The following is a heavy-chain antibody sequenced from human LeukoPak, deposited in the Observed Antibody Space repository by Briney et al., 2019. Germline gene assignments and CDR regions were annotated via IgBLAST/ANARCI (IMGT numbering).Heavy chain of an antibody. D-gene: IGHD1-14*01. CDR2: IGSKANSYAT. Sequence: GGSLRLSCAASGFTFSGSAMHWVRQASGKGLEWVGRIGSKANSYATAYAASVKGRFTISRDDSKNTAYLQMNSLKTEDTAVYYCTRPSYRSEDYWGQGTLVTVSS. V-gene: IGHV3-73*01. CDR3: TRPSYRSEDY. CDR1: GFTFSGSA. J-gene: IGHJ4*02.